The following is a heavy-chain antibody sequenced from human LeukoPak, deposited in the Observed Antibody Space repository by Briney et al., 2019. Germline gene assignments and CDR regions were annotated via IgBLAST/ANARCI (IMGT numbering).Heavy chain of an antibody. CDR2: IYYSGST. V-gene: IGHV4-30-4*01. CDR1: GGSISSGDYY. J-gene: IGHJ4*02. CDR3: ARGLGSSWYGD. Sequence: SETLSLTCTVSGGSISSGDYYWTWIRQPPGKGLEWIGYIYYSGSTYYSPSLKSRATISVDTSKNEFSLGLRSVTAAGTAVYYCARGLGSSWYGDWGQGTLVSVSS. D-gene: IGHD6-13*01.